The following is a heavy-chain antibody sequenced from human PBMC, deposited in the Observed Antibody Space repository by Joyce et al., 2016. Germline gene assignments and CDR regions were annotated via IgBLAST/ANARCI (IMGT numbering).Heavy chain of an antibody. CDR2: ICSDGDIQ. D-gene: IGHD3-22*01. Sequence: QVQLVESGGGLVQPGRSLRLSCAGSTFSFSYFAMHWVRQAPGKGLEWVAFICSDGDIQHYADSVKGRFTISRDNSLNTLFPQMNRLRAEDTARYYCARIPGSSYYQPFDYWGQGTQVTVSS. V-gene: IGHV3-30-3*01. CDR3: ARIPGSSYYQPFDY. J-gene: IGHJ4*02. CDR1: TFSFSYFA.